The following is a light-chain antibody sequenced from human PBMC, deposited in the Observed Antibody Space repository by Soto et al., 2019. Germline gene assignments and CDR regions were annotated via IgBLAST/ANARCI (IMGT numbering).Light chain of an antibody. Sequence: QAVVTQPPSVSGAPGQRVTISCTGSSSNIGAGYDVHWYQQLPGTAPKFLIYGNNNRPSGVPDRFSGSKSGTSASLAITGLQAEDEADYYCQSYDSSLSGYVFGTGTKLTVL. V-gene: IGLV1-40*01. CDR1: SSNIGAGYD. J-gene: IGLJ1*01. CDR3: QSYDSSLSGYV. CDR2: GNN.